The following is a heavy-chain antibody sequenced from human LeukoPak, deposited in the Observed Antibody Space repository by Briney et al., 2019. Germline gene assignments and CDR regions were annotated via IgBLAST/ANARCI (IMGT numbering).Heavy chain of an antibody. Sequence: ASVKVSCKASGGTFSSYAISWVRQAPGQGLEWMGIINPSGGSTSYAQKFQGRVTMTRDTSTSTVYMELSGLRSEDTAVYYCARATRDAFDIWGQGTMVTVSS. CDR3: ARATRDAFDI. CDR1: GGTFSSYA. V-gene: IGHV1-46*01. CDR2: INPSGGST. J-gene: IGHJ3*02.